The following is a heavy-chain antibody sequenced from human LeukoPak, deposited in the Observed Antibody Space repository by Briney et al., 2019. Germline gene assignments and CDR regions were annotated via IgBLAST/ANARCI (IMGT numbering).Heavy chain of an antibody. CDR2: IGTAGDT. J-gene: IGHJ6*03. Sequence: GGSLRLSCAASGFTFSSYDMHWVRQATGKGLEWVSAIGTAGDTYYPGSVKGRFTISRENAKNSLYLQMNSLRAGDAAVYYCARGELETSYYYYYYMDVWGKGTTVTVSS. CDR1: GFTFSSYD. D-gene: IGHD3-10*01. V-gene: IGHV3-13*01. CDR3: ARGELETSYYYYYYMDV.